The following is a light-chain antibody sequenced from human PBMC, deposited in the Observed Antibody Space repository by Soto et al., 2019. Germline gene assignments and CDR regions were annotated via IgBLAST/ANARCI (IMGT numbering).Light chain of an antibody. V-gene: IGKV3-20*01. J-gene: IGKJ5*01. Sequence: EIVLTQSPGTLSLSPGEGATLSCRASQGFTSNYLAWYQQRPGQAPRLLIYGASSRATGIPDRFSGGGSGTDFTLTISRLEPEDFAVYFCQQYGSSSPATFGQGTRLEIE. CDR1: QGFTSNY. CDR2: GAS. CDR3: QQYGSSSPAT.